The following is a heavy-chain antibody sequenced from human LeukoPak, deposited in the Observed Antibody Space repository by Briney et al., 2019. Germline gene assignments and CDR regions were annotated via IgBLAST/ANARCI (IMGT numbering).Heavy chain of an antibody. CDR1: LYTLTGDY. CDR3: ARYPSSVTLCFFDY. D-gene: IGHD4-23*01. Sequence: ASVTISSKPSLYTLTGDYIHCLRQAPGQGGWRMGGIDANNGDKNSTQKFQGRVNMSRDTSISKAYIALNSLRPDDAAVYYCARYPSSVTLCFFDYWGQGTLVTVSS. J-gene: IGHJ4*02. CDR2: IDANNGDK. V-gene: IGHV1-2*02.